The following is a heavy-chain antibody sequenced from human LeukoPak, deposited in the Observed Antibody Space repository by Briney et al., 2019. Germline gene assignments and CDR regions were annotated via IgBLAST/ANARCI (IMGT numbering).Heavy chain of an antibody. V-gene: IGHV4/OR15-8*01. Sequence: SETLSLTCDVSGGSIDSTNWWNWVRQPPGQGLEWIGEIHHDGRINYNPSLKSRVTLSVDKSKNQFSLRLNSVTAADTAMYYCARSHDHLWGNYPDYWGQGTLDTVSS. CDR2: IHHDGRI. J-gene: IGHJ4*02. D-gene: IGHD3-16*02. CDR1: GGSIDSTNW. CDR3: ARSHDHLWGNYPDY.